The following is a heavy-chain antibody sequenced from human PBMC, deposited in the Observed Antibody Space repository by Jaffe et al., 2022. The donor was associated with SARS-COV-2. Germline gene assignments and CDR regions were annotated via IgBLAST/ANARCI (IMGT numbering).Heavy chain of an antibody. D-gene: IGHD1-1*01. J-gene: IGHJ4*02. V-gene: IGHV3-21*01. CDR1: GFTFSAYS. Sequence: EVQLVESGGGLVKPGGSLRLSCAVSGFTFSAYSMNWVRQAPGKGLEWVSSITSTSNYMHYADSVKGRFTISRDNAKNSLFLQMHSLGAEDTAVYYCARGTNWNSSPIDYWGQGTLVTVSS. CDR2: ITSTSNYM. CDR3: ARGTNWNSSPIDY.